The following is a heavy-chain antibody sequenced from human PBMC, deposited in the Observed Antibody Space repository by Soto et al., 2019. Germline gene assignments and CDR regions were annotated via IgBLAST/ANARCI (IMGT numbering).Heavy chain of an antibody. J-gene: IGHJ5*02. D-gene: IGHD6-6*01. Sequence: VAGGSISSSSYYWGWIRQPPGKGLEWIGSIYYSGSTYYNPSLKSRVTISVDTSKNQFSLKLSSVTAADTAVYYCAREYSSSSEWFDPWGQGTLVTVSS. CDR3: AREYSSSSEWFDP. V-gene: IGHV4-39*01. CDR1: GGSISSSSYY. CDR2: IYYSGST.